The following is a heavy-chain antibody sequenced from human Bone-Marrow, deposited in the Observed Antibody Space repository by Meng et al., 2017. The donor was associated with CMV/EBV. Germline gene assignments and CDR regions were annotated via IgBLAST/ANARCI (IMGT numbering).Heavy chain of an antibody. D-gene: IGHD5-24*01. CDR2: IYYRGST. J-gene: IGHJ4*02. CDR1: GGSISSGGYY. V-gene: IGHV4-31*03. Sequence: LRLSCTVSGGSISSGGYYWNWIRQYPGKGLEWIGYIYYRGSTYYNPSLKSRLSMSVDTSRNQFSLRLTSVTAADSAVYYCARQKMDTPDDFDHWGECTLVTVSS. CDR3: ARQKMDTPDDFDH.